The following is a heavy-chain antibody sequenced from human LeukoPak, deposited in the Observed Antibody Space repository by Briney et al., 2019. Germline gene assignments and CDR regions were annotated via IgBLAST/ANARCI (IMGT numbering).Heavy chain of an antibody. CDR3: AKDQRVYSHYFDY. V-gene: IGHV3-23*01. CDR2: ISGRGDST. J-gene: IGHJ4*02. D-gene: IGHD1-26*01. Sequence: PGGSLRLSCAASGFTFSSYAMSWVRQAPGKGLEWVSAISGRGDSTYYADSVKGRFTISRDNSKNTLYLQMNSLRAEDTAVYYCAKDQRVYSHYFDYWGQGTLVTVSS. CDR1: GFTFSSYA.